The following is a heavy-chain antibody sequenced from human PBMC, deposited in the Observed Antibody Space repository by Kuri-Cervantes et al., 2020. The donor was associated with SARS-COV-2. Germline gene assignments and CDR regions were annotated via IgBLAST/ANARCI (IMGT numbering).Heavy chain of an antibody. D-gene: IGHD2-21*01. CDR1: GGSISSSSYY. V-gene: IGHV4-39*01. J-gene: IGHJ4*02. CDR3: ATTYCGCDCSFDY. Sequence: SETLSLTCTVSGGSISSSSYYWGWIRQPPGKGLEWIGSIYYSGSTYYNPSLKSRVTISVGTSRNQFSLRLTSVTAADTATYYCATTYCGCDCSFDYWGQGTLVTVSS. CDR2: IYYSGST.